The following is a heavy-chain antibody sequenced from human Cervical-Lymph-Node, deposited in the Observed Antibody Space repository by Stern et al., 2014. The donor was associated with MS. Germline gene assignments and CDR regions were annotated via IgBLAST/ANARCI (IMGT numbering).Heavy chain of an antibody. V-gene: IGHV3-33*01. CDR3: ARDGPDSSGYYWFWDY. CDR1: GFTFSSYG. CDR2: IWYDGSNK. J-gene: IGHJ4*02. D-gene: IGHD3-22*01. Sequence: VQLVESGGGVVQPGRSLRLSCAASGFTFSSYGMHWVRQAPGQGLEWVAVIWYDGSNKYYADSVKGRFTISRDNSKNTLYLQMNSLRAEDTAVYYCARDGPDSSGYYWFWDYWGQGTLVTVSS.